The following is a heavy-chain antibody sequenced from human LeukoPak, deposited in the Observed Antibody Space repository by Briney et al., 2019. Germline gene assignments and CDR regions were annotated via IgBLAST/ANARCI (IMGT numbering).Heavy chain of an antibody. V-gene: IGHV3-23*01. J-gene: IGHJ4*02. CDR3: TTDGVGVEGATYDN. D-gene: IGHD1-26*01. CDR1: AFTFSNYA. Sequence: PGGSLRLSCAASAFTFSNYAMSWVRQAPGKGLEWVSLISRSGDNTYYADSVKGRFTISRDNSKNTLYLQMNSLKTEDTAVYYCTTDGVGVEGATYDNWGQGTLVSVSS. CDR2: ISRSGDNT.